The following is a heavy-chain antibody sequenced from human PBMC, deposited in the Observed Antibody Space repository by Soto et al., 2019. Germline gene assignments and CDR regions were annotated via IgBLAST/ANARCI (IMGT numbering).Heavy chain of an antibody. V-gene: IGHV4-34*01. J-gene: IGHJ6*02. CDR3: ARGRRDGYNQRGMYYYYYYGMDV. CDR1: GGSFSGYY. Sequence: QVQLQQWGAGLLKPSETLSLTCAVYGGSFSGYYWSWIRQPPGEGLEWIGEINHSGSTNFNPSLKSRVTISVDTYKNQFSRKLSSVTSADTAVYYCARGRRDGYNQRGMYYYYYYGMDVWGQGSTVTVSS. D-gene: IGHD5-12*01. CDR2: INHSGST.